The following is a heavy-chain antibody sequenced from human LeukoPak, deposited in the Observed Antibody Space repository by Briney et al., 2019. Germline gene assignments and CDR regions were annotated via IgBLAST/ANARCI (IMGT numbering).Heavy chain of an antibody. CDR2: VYYSGST. CDR3: ARIHRYCSGGACYVLDN. CDR1: GGSVSGYY. J-gene: IGHJ4*02. V-gene: IGHV4-59*02. D-gene: IGHD2-15*01. Sequence: SETLSLTCVVSGGSVSGYYWGWIRQPPGRGLEWIGYVYYSGSTNYNPSFKSRITISVDTSRNQFPLQLSSVTAADTAVYYCARIHRYCSGGACYVLDNWGQGTLVAVSS.